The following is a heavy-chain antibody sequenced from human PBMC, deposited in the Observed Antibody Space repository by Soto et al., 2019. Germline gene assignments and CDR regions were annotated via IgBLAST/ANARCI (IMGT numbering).Heavy chain of an antibody. CDR3: ARGPRVTMIVVTNWFDP. CDR2: IYYSGST. Sequence: SETLSLTCTVSGGSISSGGYYWSWIRQHPGKGLEWIGYIYYSGSTYYNPSLKSRVTISVDTSKNQFSLKLSSVTAADTAVYYCARGPRVTMIVVTNWFDPWGQGTLVTVSS. J-gene: IGHJ5*02. D-gene: IGHD3-22*01. V-gene: IGHV4-31*03. CDR1: GGSISSGGYY.